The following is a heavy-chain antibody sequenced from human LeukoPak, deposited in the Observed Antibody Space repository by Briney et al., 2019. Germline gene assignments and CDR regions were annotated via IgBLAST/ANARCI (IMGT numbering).Heavy chain of an antibody. CDR3: ARDTPVEVVVAAPHGGMDV. V-gene: IGHV4-4*07. Sequence: SETLSLTCTVSGGSISSYYWSWIRQPAGKGLEWIGRIYTSGSTNYNPSLKSRVTMSVDTSKNQFSLKLSSVTAADTAVYYCARDTPVEVVVAAPHGGMDVWGQGTTVTVSS. D-gene: IGHD2-15*01. J-gene: IGHJ6*02. CDR1: GGSISSYY. CDR2: IYTSGST.